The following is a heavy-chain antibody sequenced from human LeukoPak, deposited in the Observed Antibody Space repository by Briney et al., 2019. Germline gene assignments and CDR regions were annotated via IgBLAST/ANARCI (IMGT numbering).Heavy chain of an antibody. J-gene: IGHJ4*02. Sequence: PGGSLRLSCAASGFTFSSYAMSWVRQAPGKGLEWVPAISGSGGSTYYADSVKGRFTISRDNSKNTLYLQMNSLRAEDTAVYYCARDLTDFGSGIFYDHWGQGALVTVS. D-gene: IGHD3-10*01. CDR1: GFTFSSYA. CDR3: ARDLTDFGSGIFYDH. V-gene: IGHV3-23*01. CDR2: ISGSGGST.